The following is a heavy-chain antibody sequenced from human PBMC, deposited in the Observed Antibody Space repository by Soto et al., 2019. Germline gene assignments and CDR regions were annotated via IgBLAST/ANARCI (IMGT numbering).Heavy chain of an antibody. J-gene: IGHJ3*02. CDR3: ARLRTSVTTEDAFDI. CDR2: IYPDDSTT. V-gene: IGHV5-51*01. CDR1: GYTFTNYY. D-gene: IGHD4-17*01. Sequence: EVQLVQSGAEVKKPGESLKISCEGSGYTFTNYYIGWVRQLPGKGLERMGIIYPDDSTTRYGPSFQGQVTISVDKSIDTAFLQWGSLRASDTAMYYCARLRTSVTTEDAFDIWGPGTKVTVSS.